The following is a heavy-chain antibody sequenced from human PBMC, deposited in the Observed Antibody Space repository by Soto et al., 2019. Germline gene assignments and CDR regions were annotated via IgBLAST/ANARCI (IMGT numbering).Heavy chain of an antibody. CDR1: GFTFSSYA. J-gene: IGHJ2*01. Sequence: GGSLRLSCAASGFTFSSYAMSWVRQAPGKGLEWVSANSVSGGRTNYADSVSGRFIISRDNSKNTQYLQMNSLRAEDTAVDYCAEDPPTIAYWYFNLWGRGTMVTVSS. D-gene: IGHD3-9*01. CDR3: AEDPPTIAYWYFNL. V-gene: IGHV3-23*01. CDR2: NSVSGGRT.